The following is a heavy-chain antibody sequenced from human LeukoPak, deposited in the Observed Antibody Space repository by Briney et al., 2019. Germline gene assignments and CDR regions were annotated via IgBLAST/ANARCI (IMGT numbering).Heavy chain of an antibody. CDR3: ARIYYYGSGSYYKFWFDP. V-gene: IGHV1-18*01. Sequence: AXVXXSCKASGYTFTNYGXSWVRQAPGQGREGMGWINAYNGDRMHAQKFLGRVTMTTDTSTSTAYMQLRSLISDDTAVYYCARIYYYGSGSYYKFWFDPWGQGTLVTVSS. CDR1: GYTFTNYG. CDR2: INAYNGDR. J-gene: IGHJ5*02. D-gene: IGHD3-10*01.